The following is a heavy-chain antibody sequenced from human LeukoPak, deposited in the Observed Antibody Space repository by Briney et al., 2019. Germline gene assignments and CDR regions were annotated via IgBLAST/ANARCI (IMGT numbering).Heavy chain of an antibody. Sequence: GGSLRLSCAASGFTFSSYWMHWVRQDPGKGLLWVSRINSDGSSTSYADSVKGRFTISRDNAKNTLYLQMNSLRAEDTAVYYCARDSLWGFDYRGQGTLVTVSS. CDR3: ARDSLWGFDY. CDR1: GFTFSSYW. V-gene: IGHV3-74*01. J-gene: IGHJ4*02. D-gene: IGHD3-10*01. CDR2: INSDGSST.